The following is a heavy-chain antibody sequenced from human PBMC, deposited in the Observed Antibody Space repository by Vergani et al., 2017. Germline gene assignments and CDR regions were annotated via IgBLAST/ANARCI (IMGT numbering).Heavy chain of an antibody. V-gene: IGHV2-70*04. D-gene: IGHD5-24*01. CDR1: GFSVNSHPMR. CDR3: AQRLSKNGYNYDAFDI. Sequence: QVTLKESGPALVKPTQTLTLTCPLSGFSVNSHPMRVLWIRQPPGKALEWLARIDWDDDKFYDRALKTRLTIYKDTSKNHVVLRMTNMDPVDTAMYYCAQRLSKNGYNYDAFDIWGQGTMVIVSS. CDR2: IDWDDDK. J-gene: IGHJ3*02.